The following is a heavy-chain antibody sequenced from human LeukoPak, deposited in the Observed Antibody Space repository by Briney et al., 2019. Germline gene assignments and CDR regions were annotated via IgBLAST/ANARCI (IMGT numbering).Heavy chain of an antibody. CDR2: IYYSGST. D-gene: IGHD2-2*01. CDR3: ARGGLVPAAMFDY. Sequence: PSETLSLTCTVSGGSISSSSYYWGWIRQPPGKGLEWIGSIYYSGSTYYNPSLKSRVTISVDTSKNQFSLKLSSVTAADTAVYYCARGGLVPAAMFDYWGQGTLVTVSS. J-gene: IGHJ4*02. CDR1: GGSISSSSYY. V-gene: IGHV4-39*07.